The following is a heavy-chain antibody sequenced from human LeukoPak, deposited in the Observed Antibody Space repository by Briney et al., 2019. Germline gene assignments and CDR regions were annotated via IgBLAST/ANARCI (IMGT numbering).Heavy chain of an antibody. D-gene: IGHD1-26*01. CDR2: ISAYNGNT. J-gene: IGHJ4*02. CDR1: GYTFTSYG. Sequence: ASVKVSCKASGYTFTSYGISWVRQAPGQGLEWMGWISAYNGNTNYAQKLQGRVTMTTDTSTSTAYMELRSLRSDDTAAYYCARAREWELPDLFDYWGQGTLVTVSS. CDR3: ARAREWELPDLFDY. V-gene: IGHV1-18*01.